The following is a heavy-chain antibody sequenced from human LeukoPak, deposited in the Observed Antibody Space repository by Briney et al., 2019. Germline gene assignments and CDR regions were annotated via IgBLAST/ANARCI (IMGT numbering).Heavy chain of an antibody. CDR3: AKDRVPDKGWSLDY. CDR2: IKEDGNEK. D-gene: IGHD6-19*01. J-gene: IGHJ4*02. CDR1: GFTFSTYW. Sequence: GGSLRLSCAASGFTFSTYWMSWVRQAPGKGLEWVANIKEDGNEKYYVDSVKGRFTISRDNAKNSLFLQMSNLRTEDTATYYCAKDRVPDKGWSLDYWGQGILVTVSS. V-gene: IGHV3-7*03.